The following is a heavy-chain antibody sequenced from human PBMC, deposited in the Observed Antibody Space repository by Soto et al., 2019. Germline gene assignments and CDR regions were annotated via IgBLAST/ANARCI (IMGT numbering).Heavy chain of an antibody. Sequence: SETLSLTCTVSGGSISSYYWSWIRQPPGKGLEWIGYIYYSGSTNYNPSLKSRITISVDTPKNQFSLKLSSVTAADTAVYYCARENLGVDYWGQGTLVTVSS. V-gene: IGHV4-59*01. J-gene: IGHJ4*02. CDR2: IYYSGST. CDR1: GGSISSYY. D-gene: IGHD3-16*01. CDR3: ARENLGVDY.